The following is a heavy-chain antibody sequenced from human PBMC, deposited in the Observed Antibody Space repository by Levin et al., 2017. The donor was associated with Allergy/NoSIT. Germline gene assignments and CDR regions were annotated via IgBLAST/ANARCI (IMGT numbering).Heavy chain of an antibody. V-gene: IGHV3-13*01. Sequence: GESLKISCAASGFTFSRYDMHWVRQPTGKGLEWVSAIGTTGDTYYPDSVKGRFTISRENAKNSLYLQMNSLTAGDTAVYYCARAGIVRATVNALDIWGQGTMVTVSS. CDR1: GFTFSRYD. CDR3: ARAGIVRATVNALDI. D-gene: IGHD1-26*01. CDR2: IGTTGDT. J-gene: IGHJ3*02.